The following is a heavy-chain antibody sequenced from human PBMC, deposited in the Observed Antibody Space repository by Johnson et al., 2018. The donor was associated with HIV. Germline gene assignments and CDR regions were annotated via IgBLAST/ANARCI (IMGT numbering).Heavy chain of an antibody. CDR2: ISSSGSTI. V-gene: IGHV3-11*04. D-gene: IGHD1-1*01. CDR3: ARSGPNWAFDF. J-gene: IGHJ3*01. Sequence: QVQLVESGGGVVQPGRSLRLSCAASGFTFSDYYMSWIRQAPGKGLEWVSYISSSGSTIYYADSVKGRFTISRDNARNTMFVQMKSLRAEDTAVYYCARSGPNWAFDFWGQGTMVTVSS. CDR1: GFTFSDYY.